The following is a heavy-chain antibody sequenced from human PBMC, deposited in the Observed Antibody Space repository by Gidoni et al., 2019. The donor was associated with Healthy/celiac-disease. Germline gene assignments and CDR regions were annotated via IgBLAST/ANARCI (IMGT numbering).Heavy chain of an antibody. CDR1: GGTFRSYT. Sequence: QVRLLQSGAEVKKPGSLVKVSCKASGGTFRSYTISWVRQAPGQGLEWMGRIIPILGIANYAQKFHGRVTITADKSTSIAYMELSSLRSEDTAVYYCARGGGDWGSDYYYGMDVWGQGTTVNVSS. CDR2: IIPILGIA. D-gene: IGHD7-27*01. V-gene: IGHV1-69*02. CDR3: ARGGGDWGSDYYYGMDV. J-gene: IGHJ6*02.